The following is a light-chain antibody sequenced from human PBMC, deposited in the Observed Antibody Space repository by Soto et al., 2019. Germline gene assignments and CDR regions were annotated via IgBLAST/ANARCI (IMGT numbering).Light chain of an antibody. V-gene: IGKV3-20*01. J-gene: IGKJ1*01. CDR3: QQYESSRT. CDR1: QSVSSTF. CDR2: GAS. Sequence: EIVLTQSPGTLSLSPGDRATLSCRASQSVSSTFLAWYQQKPGQAPRVVIYGASTRATGIPDRFSGSGSGTDFTLTINRLEPEDFAVYYCQQYESSRTFGQGTKVEMK.